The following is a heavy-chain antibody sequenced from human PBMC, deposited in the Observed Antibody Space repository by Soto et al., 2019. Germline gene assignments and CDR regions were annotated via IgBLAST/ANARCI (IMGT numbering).Heavy chain of an antibody. V-gene: IGHV3-23*01. CDR3: AKDPIVATISYYFDY. Sequence: EVQLLESGGGLVQPGGSLRLSCAASGFTFSSYAMSWVRQAPGKGLEWVSAISGSGGSTYYADSVKGRFTISRDNSKNTLYLRMNSLRAEDTAVYYCAKDPIVATISYYFDYWGQGTLVTVSS. CDR1: GFTFSSYA. CDR2: ISGSGGST. D-gene: IGHD5-12*01. J-gene: IGHJ4*02.